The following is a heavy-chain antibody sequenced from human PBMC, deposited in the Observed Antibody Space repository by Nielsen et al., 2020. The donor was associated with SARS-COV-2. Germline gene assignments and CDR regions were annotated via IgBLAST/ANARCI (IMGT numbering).Heavy chain of an antibody. CDR2: ISGSGTTK. J-gene: IGHJ3*02. CDR3: ARETVATPDALDI. V-gene: IGHV3-48*03. CDR1: GFTFRSYE. Sequence: GGSLRLSCAASGFTFRSYEMNWVRQAPGKGLEWLSYISGSGTTKYYADSMKGRLTVSRDNAKSSLYLQVNSLRVDDTAVYYCARETVATPDALDIWGQGTVVTVSS. D-gene: IGHD5-12*01.